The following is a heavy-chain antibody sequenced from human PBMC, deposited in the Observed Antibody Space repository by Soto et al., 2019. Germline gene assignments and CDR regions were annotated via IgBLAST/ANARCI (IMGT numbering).Heavy chain of an antibody. J-gene: IGHJ4*02. D-gene: IGHD5-18*01. Sequence: CAASGFTFSSYAMSWVRQAPGKGLEWVSAISGSGGSTYYADSVKGRFTISRDNSKNTLYLQMNSLRAEDTAVYYCAKCRHTAMVTPLDYWGQGTLVTVSS. CDR1: GFTFSSYA. CDR2: ISGSGGST. V-gene: IGHV3-23*01. CDR3: AKCRHTAMVTPLDY.